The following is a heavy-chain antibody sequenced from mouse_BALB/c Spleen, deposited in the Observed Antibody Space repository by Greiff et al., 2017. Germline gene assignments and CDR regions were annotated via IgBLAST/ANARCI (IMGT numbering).Heavy chain of an antibody. CDR3: ARGDYYGSEVAY. J-gene: IGHJ3*01. CDR1: GYTFSSYW. CDR2: ILPGSGST. Sequence: QVQLQQSGAELMKPGASVKISCKATGYTFSSYWIEWVKQRPGHGLEWIGEILPGSGSTNYNEKFKGKATFTADTSSNTAYMQLSSLTSEDSAVYYCARGDYYGSEVAYWGQGTLVTVSA. V-gene: IGHV1-9*01. D-gene: IGHD1-1*01.